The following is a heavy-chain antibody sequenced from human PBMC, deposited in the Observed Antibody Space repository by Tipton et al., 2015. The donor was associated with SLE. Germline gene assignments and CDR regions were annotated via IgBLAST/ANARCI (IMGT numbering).Heavy chain of an antibody. D-gene: IGHD5-18*01. Sequence: SLRLSCAASGFTFDDYAMHWVRQAPGKGLEWVSLISWDGGTTYYADSVKGRFTISRDNSKNSLYLQMNSLRAEDTALYYCAKDRYSSNYWYGMDVWGQGTTVTVSS. CDR1: GFTFDDYA. CDR3: AKDRYSSNYWYGMDV. V-gene: IGHV3-43D*03. J-gene: IGHJ6*02. CDR2: ISWDGGTT.